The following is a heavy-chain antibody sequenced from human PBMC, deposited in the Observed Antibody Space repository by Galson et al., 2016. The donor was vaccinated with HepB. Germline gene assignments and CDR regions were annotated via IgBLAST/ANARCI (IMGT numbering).Heavy chain of an antibody. CDR3: AGVFFGDYVDY. Sequence: SVKVSCKASGYTFISYSITWVRQAPGQGLEWLGWINSYNGHTKYAQKVQGRVTMTTDTSTSTAYMELRGLRSDDTAVYYCAGVFFGDYVDYWGQGTLLTVSS. CDR1: GYTFISYS. V-gene: IGHV1-18*01. J-gene: IGHJ4*02. CDR2: INSYNGHT. D-gene: IGHD3-10*01.